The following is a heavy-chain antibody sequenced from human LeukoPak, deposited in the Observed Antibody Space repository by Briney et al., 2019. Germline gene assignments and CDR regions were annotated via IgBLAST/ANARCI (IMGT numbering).Heavy chain of an antibody. D-gene: IGHD2-2*03. CDR1: GDSISSSSDY. V-gene: IGHV4-39*07. J-gene: IGHJ4*02. CDR3: ARVASGYCSSTSCYASPGEKYYFDY. CDR2: IYYSRST. Sequence: SETLSLTCTVSGDSISSSSDYWGWIRQPPGKGLEWIGTIYYSRSTYYNPSLKSRVTISVDTSKNQFSLKLSSVTAADTAVYYCARVASGYCSSTSCYASPGEKYYFDYWGQGTLVTVSS.